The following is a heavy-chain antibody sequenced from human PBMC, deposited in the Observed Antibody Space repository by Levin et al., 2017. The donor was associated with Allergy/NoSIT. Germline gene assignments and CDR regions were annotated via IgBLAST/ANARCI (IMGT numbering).Heavy chain of an antibody. CDR1: GGSIRSSNW. CDR2: IYHSGST. D-gene: IGHD5-12*01. CDR3: ARVYSGHAFDI. J-gene: IGHJ3*02. Sequence: SQTLSLPCAVSGGSIRSSNWWSWVRQPPGKGLEWIGEIYHSGSTNYNPSLKSRVTISVDKSKNQFSLKLSSVTAADTAVYYCARVYSGHAFDIWGQGTMVTVSS. V-gene: IGHV4-4*02.